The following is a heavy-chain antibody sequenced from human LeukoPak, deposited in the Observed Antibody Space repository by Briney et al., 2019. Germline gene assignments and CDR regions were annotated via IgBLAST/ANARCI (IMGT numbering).Heavy chain of an antibody. D-gene: IGHD6-19*01. CDR1: SLTHNHYY. Sequence: PGGSESLLCTPSSLTHNHYYMLCLPHARGMALVWVSRIKTDGRSTNYADSVKGRFTISRDNAKNTLYLQMNSLRAEDTAVYYCARGRIGGWTDYWGQGTLVTVSS. CDR2: IKTDGRST. CDR3: ARGRIGGWTDY. V-gene: IGHV3-74*01. J-gene: IGHJ4*02.